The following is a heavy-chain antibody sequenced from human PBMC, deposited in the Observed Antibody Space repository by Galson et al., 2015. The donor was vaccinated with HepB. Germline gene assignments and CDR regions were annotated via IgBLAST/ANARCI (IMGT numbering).Heavy chain of an antibody. J-gene: IGHJ4*02. CDR3: ARVHCSSTSCLYYFDY. Sequence: CKASGYTFTSYYMHWVRQAPGQGLEWMGIINPSGGSTSYAQKFQGRVTMTRDTSTSTVYMDLSSLRSEDTAVYYCARVHCSSTSCLYYFDYWGQGTLVTVSS. CDR2: INPSGGST. V-gene: IGHV1-46*01. D-gene: IGHD2-2*01. CDR1: GYTFTSYY.